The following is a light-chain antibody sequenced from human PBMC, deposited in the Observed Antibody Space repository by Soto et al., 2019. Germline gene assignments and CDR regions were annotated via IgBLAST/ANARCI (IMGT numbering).Light chain of an antibody. CDR3: ATWDDSLSGVV. Sequence: QSVLTQPPSASGTPGQRVTISCSGSSSNIGSNFVYWYQQFPGTAPKLLIYRSNQRPSGVPDRFSGSKSGTSASLAISGLRSEDEADYYCATWDDSLSGVVFGGGTKVNVL. J-gene: IGLJ2*01. CDR1: SSNIGSNF. V-gene: IGLV1-47*01. CDR2: RSN.